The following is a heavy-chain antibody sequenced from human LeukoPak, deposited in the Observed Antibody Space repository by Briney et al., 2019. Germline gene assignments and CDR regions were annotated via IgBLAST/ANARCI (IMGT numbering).Heavy chain of an antibody. CDR3: AGTPHSYYPLDYHWFDP. Sequence: SVKVSCKASGCTFSSYAISWVRQAPGQGLEWMGRIIPIFGTANYAQKFQGRVTITTDESTSTAYMELSSLRSEDTAVYYCAGTPHSYYPLDYHWFDPWGQGTLVTVSS. CDR2: IIPIFGTA. J-gene: IGHJ5*02. V-gene: IGHV1-69*05. CDR1: GCTFSSYA. D-gene: IGHD5-18*01.